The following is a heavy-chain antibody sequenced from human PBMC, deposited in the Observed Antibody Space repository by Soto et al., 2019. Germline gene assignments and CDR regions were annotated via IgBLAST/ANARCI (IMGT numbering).Heavy chain of an antibody. D-gene: IGHD2-8*01. CDR2: IYSGGST. CDR1: GFTVSSKY. Sequence: GGSLRLSCAVSGFTVSSKYMSWVRQPPGKGPEWVSDIYSGGSTYYADSVKGRFTISRDNSKNTLYLQMNSLRAEDTAVYYCARERDGHNPNWFDLWGQGTLVTVSS. J-gene: IGHJ5*02. V-gene: IGHV3-53*01. CDR3: ARERDGHNPNWFDL.